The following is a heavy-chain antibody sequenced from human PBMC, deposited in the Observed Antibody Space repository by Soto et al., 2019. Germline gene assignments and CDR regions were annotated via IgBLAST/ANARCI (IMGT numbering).Heavy chain of an antibody. J-gene: IGHJ4*02. D-gene: IGHD5-18*01. CDR3: ARGYSYGYLGHYFDY. Sequence: QVQLQESGPGLVKPSETLSLTCTVSGGSVSSGSYYWSWIRQPPGKGLEWIGYSYYSGSTNYNPSHKSRFTISVDTSKNQFSLKLSSVTAADTAVYYCARGYSYGYLGHYFDYWGQGTLVTVSS. V-gene: IGHV4-61*01. CDR2: SYYSGST. CDR1: GGSVSSGSYY.